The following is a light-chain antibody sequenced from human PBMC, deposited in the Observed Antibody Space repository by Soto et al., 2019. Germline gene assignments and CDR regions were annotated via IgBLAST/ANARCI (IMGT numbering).Light chain of an antibody. CDR1: QSVSSY. J-gene: IGKJ1*01. V-gene: IGKV3-20*01. CDR2: GAS. CDR3: QQYSSPPRT. Sequence: EIVLTQSPGSLSLSPGERATLSCRASQSVSSYLAWYQQKPGQAPRLLISGASSRATGFPDRFNGSGSGTDFSLTISRLEPEDSAVYYCQQYSSPPRTFGQGTKVEIK.